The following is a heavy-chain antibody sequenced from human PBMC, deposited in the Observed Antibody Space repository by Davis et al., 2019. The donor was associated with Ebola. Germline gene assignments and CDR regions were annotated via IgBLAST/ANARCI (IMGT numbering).Heavy chain of an antibody. CDR2: IESDGSKT. J-gene: IGHJ6*02. Sequence: PGGSLRLSCAASGVTLSRYGMYWVRQVPGKGLVWVSSIESDGSKTKYADSVKGRFTISRDNAKNSLYLQMNSLRAEDTAVYYCARGGLWVLSYYYYYGMDVWGQGTTVTVSS. V-gene: IGHV3-74*01. D-gene: IGHD4/OR15-4a*01. CDR3: ARGGLWVLSYYYYYGMDV. CDR1: GVTLSRYG.